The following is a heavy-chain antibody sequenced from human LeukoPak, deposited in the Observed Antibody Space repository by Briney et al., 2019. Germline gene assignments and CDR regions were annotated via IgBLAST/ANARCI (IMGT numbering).Heavy chain of an antibody. CDR2: IKEDGSET. D-gene: IGHD5-24*01. CDR3: ARETPRRGETRDGYR. CDR1: GFTFSNAW. V-gene: IGHV3-7*01. Sequence: GGSLRLSCAASGFTFSNAWMSWVRQAPGKGLECLANIKEDGSETYYADSVVGRFTISRDNAKNSLYLQMNSLRAEDTAVYYCARETPRRGETRDGYRWGQGTLVTVSS. J-gene: IGHJ4*02.